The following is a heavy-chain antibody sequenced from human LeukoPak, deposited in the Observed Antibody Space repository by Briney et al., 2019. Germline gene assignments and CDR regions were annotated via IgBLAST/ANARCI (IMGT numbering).Heavy chain of an antibody. D-gene: IGHD4-17*01. V-gene: IGHV1-69*01. J-gene: IGHJ6*02. CDR1: GGTFSSYA. CDR2: IIPIFGTA. CDR3: ARDGDAVTPYYYYGMDV. Sequence: ASVKVSCKASGGTFSSYAISWVRQAPGQGLEWMGGIIPIFGTANYAQKFQGRVTITADESTSTAYMELSSLRSEDTAVYYCARDGDAVTPYYYYGMDVWGQGTTVTVSS.